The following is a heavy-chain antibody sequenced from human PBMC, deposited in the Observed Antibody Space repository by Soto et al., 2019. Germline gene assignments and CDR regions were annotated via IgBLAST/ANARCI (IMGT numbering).Heavy chain of an antibody. D-gene: IGHD4-17*01. CDR2: ISSSSGST. CDR3: ARGADYGDYTNYYYYYGLDV. Sequence: GGSLRLSCAASGFTFSRFAMHWVRQAPGKGLEYVSYISSSSGSTYYADSVKDRFTISRDNAKNSLYLQMNSLRDEDTAVYYCARGADYGDYTNYYYYYGLDVWGQGTTVTVSS. V-gene: IGHV3-48*02. J-gene: IGHJ6*02. CDR1: GFTFSRFA.